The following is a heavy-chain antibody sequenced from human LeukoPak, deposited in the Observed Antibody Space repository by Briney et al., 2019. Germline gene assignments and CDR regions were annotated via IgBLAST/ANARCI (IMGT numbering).Heavy chain of an antibody. J-gene: IGHJ6*03. CDR2: INPNSGGT. Sequence: ASVKVSCKASGYTFTGYYMHWARQAPGQGLEWMGWINPNSGGTNYAQKFQGRVTMTRDTSISTAYMELSRLRSDDTAVYYCARGASRWDYYMDAWGKGTTVTISS. D-gene: IGHD6-13*01. CDR1: GYTFTGYY. CDR3: ARGASRWDYYMDA. V-gene: IGHV1-2*02.